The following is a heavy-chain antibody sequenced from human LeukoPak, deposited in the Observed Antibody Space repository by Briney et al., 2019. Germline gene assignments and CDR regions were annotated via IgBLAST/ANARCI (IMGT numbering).Heavy chain of an antibody. CDR3: ARDHAAQLVNVGYSDY. D-gene: IGHD6-6*01. Sequence: GGSLRLSCAASGFTFSSYGMHWVRQAPGKGLEWVAVIWYDGSNKYYADSVKGRFTISRDNSKNTLYLQMNSLRAEDTAVYYCARDHAAQLVNVGYSDYWGQGTLVTVSS. V-gene: IGHV3-33*01. CDR2: IWYDGSNK. CDR1: GFTFSSYG. J-gene: IGHJ4*02.